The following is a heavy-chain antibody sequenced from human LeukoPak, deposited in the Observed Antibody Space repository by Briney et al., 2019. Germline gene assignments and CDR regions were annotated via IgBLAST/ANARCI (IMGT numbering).Heavy chain of an antibody. CDR2: ISAYNGNT. V-gene: IGHV1-18*01. D-gene: IGHD6-13*01. CDR3: AREPSPGIAAAGTNWFDP. CDR1: GYTFTSYG. J-gene: IGHJ5*02. Sequence: ASVKVSCKASGYTFTSYGISWVRQAPGQGLEWMGWISAYNGNTNYAQKLQGRVTMTTDTSTSTAYMELRSLRSDDTAVYYCAREPSPGIAAAGTNWFDPWGQGTLVTVSS.